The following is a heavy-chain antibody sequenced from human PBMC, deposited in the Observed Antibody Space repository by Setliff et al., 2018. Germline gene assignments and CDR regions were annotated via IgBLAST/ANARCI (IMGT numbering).Heavy chain of an antibody. CDR3: ACLDWGESFFNVDV. Sequence: PGGSLRLSCGASGFTFSNYWMYWVRQVPGKGLVWVSRINGDGTITHYADSVKGRFTISRDNAKNTLYLQMNSLRGEDTAVYFCACLDWGESFFNVDVWGKGTTVTVSS. CDR2: INGDGTIT. J-gene: IGHJ6*04. D-gene: IGHD7-27*01. CDR1: GFTFSNYW. V-gene: IGHV3-74*01.